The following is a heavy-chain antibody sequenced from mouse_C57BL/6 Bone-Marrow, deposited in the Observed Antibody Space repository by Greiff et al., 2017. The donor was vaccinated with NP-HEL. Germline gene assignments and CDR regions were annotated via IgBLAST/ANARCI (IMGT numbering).Heavy chain of an antibody. CDR2: ISTYYGDA. J-gene: IGHJ2*01. V-gene: IGHV1-67*01. D-gene: IGHD1-1*01. CDR1: GYTFTDYA. Sequence: VQLQQSGPELVRPGVSVKISCKGSGYTFTDYAMHWVKQSHAKSLEWIGVISTYYGDASYNQKFKYKATMTVDKSSSTAYMELARLTSEDSAVYYWARDRSSYYFDYWGQGTTLTVSS. CDR3: ARDRSSYYFDY.